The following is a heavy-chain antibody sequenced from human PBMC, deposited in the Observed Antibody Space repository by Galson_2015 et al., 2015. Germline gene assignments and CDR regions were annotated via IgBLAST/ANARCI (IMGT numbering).Heavy chain of an antibody. Sequence: PALVKPTQPLTVTCTFSGFSLRASGMGVGWIRQPPGKALEWLALIYWDDDKRYSPSLESRLTITKDTSKNQVVLTLTNVDPVDTATYFCAHNNYYTGWYFDVWGQGTLVTVSS. D-gene: IGHD2-15*01. J-gene: IGHJ4*02. CDR1: GFSLRASGMG. V-gene: IGHV2-5*02. CDR2: IYWDDDK. CDR3: AHNNYYTGWYFDV.